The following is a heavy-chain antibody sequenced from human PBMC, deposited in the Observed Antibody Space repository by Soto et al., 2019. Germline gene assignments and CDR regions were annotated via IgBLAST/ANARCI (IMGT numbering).Heavy chain of an antibody. Sequence: GGSLRLSRAASGFTFSSYAMHWVRQAPGKGLEWVAVISYDGSNKYYADSVKGRFTISRDNSKNTLYLQMNSLRAEDTAVYYCARANWGDSYYYYGMDVWGQGTTVTVSS. J-gene: IGHJ6*02. V-gene: IGHV3-30-3*01. D-gene: IGHD7-27*01. CDR1: GFTFSSYA. CDR2: ISYDGSNK. CDR3: ARANWGDSYYYYGMDV.